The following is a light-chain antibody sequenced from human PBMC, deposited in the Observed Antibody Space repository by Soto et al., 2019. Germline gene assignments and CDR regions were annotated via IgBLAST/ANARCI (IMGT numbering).Light chain of an antibody. V-gene: IGLV2-8*01. CDR1: SSDVGAYNY. J-gene: IGLJ3*02. CDR3: SSYAGRNNPWV. Sequence: QSVLTQPPSASGSPGQSVTISCTGTSSDVGAYNYVCWYQQHPGKAPKLIISEVTKRPSGVPDRFSGSKSGNTASLTVTGLQAEDEGDYCCSSYAGRNNPWVFGGGTKLSVL. CDR2: EVT.